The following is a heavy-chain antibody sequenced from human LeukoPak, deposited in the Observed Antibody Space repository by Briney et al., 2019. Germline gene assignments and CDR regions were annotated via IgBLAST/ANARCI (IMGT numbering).Heavy chain of an antibody. V-gene: IGHV4-31*03. CDR1: GGSISSGGYY. CDR3: AKGPDNPSYYDFWSGYSGWFDP. CDR2: IYYSGST. Sequence: SETLSLTCTVSGGSISSGGYYWSWIRQHPGKGLEWIGYIYYSGSTYYNPPLKSRVTISVDTSKNQFSLKLSSVTAADTAVYYCAKGPDNPSYYDFWSGYSGWFDPWGQGTLVTVSS. D-gene: IGHD3-3*01. J-gene: IGHJ5*02.